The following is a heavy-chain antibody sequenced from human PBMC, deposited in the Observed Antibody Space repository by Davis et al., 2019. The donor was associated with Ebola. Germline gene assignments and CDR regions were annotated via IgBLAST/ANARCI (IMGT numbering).Heavy chain of an antibody. CDR1: GYTFTGYY. CDR2: INPNSGGT. D-gene: IGHD3-3*01. V-gene: IGHV1-2*04. Sequence: AASVKVSCKASGYTFTGYYMHWVRQAPGQGLEWMGWINPNSGGTNYAQKFQGWDTMTRDTSISTAYMELSRLRSDDTAVYYCARGRDYDFWSGLDYWGQGTLVTVSS. J-gene: IGHJ4*02. CDR3: ARGRDYDFWSGLDY.